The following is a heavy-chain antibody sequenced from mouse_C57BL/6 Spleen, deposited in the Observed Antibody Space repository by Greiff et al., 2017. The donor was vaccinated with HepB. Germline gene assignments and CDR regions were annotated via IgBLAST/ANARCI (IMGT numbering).Heavy chain of an antibody. CDR1: GYTFTSYW. V-gene: IGHV1-69*01. D-gene: IGHD2-4*01. Sequence: QVQLQQPGAELVMPGASVKLSCKASGYTFTSYWMHWVKQRPGQGLEWIGEIDPSDSHTNYNQKFKGKSTLTVDKSSSTAYMQLSSLTSEDSAVYYCAREGLRGAWFAYWGQGTLVTVSA. CDR3: AREGLRGAWFAY. CDR2: IDPSDSHT. J-gene: IGHJ3*01.